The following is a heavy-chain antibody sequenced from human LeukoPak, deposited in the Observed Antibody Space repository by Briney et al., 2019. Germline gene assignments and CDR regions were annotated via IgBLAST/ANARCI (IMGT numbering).Heavy chain of an antibody. J-gene: IGHJ2*01. CDR3: ARGGYCSGGSCYSLYFDL. D-gene: IGHD2-15*01. CDR2: VPSGGTT. CDR1: GFTFSSYA. Sequence: PGGSLRLSCAASGFTFSSYAMSWVRQAPGKGLEWVSHVPSGGTTYYADSVKGRFTISRDNSKNTLYLQMINLRAEDTAVYYCARGGYCSGGSCYSLYFDLWGRGTLVTVSS. V-gene: IGHV3-23*01.